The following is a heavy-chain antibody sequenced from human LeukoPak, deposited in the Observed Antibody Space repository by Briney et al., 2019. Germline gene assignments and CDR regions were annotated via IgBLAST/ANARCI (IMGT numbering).Heavy chain of an antibody. CDR1: GFTFSSYA. V-gene: IGHV3-23*01. D-gene: IGHD2-15*01. CDR2: ISGSGGST. J-gene: IGHJ4*02. CDR3: AKATVVVVVAAYYFDY. Sequence: GGSLRLSCAASGFTFSSYAMSWVRQAPGKGLEWVSAISGSGGSTYYADSVKGRFTISRDNSKSTLYLQMNSLRAEDTAVYYCAKATVVVVVAAYYFDYWGQGTLVTVSS.